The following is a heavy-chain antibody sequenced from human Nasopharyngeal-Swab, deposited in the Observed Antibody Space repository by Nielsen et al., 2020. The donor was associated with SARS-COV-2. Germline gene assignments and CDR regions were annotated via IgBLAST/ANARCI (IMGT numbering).Heavy chain of an antibody. CDR3: ARERGAYGSGSDYYYGMDV. CDR1: GFTFSSYA. J-gene: IGHJ6*02. CDR2: ISYDGSHK. D-gene: IGHD3-10*01. Sequence: GESLKISCAASGFTFSSYAMHWVRQAPGKGLGGVAVISYDGSHKYYADSVKGRFTISRDNSKNTLYLQMNSLRAEDTAVYYCARERGAYGSGSDYYYGMDVWGQGTTVTVSS. V-gene: IGHV3-30-3*01.